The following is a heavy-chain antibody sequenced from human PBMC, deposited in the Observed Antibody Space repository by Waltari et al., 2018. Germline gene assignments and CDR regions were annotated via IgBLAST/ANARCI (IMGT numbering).Heavy chain of an antibody. J-gene: IGHJ4*02. V-gene: IGHV4-39*01. CDR1: GGSISSSSYY. CDR2: IYYSGST. D-gene: IGHD5-18*01. CDR3: AGSAMADY. Sequence: QLQLQESGPGLVKPSETLSLTCTVSGGSISSSSYYWGWIRQPPGKGLAWIGSIYYSGSTYYNPSLKRRVTISVDTSKNQFSLKLSSVTAADTAVYYCAGSAMADYWGQGTLVTVSS.